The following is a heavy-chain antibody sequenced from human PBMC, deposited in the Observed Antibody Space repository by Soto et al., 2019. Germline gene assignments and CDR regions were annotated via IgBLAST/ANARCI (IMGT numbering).Heavy chain of an antibody. Sequence: GGSLRLSCAASGFTFDDYTMHWVRQAPGKGLEWVSLISWDGGSTYYADSVKGRFTISRDNSKNSLYLQMNSLRTEDTALYYCAKDNDRIQLWSHFDYWGQGTLVTVSS. CDR1: GFTFDDYT. D-gene: IGHD5-18*01. J-gene: IGHJ4*02. CDR2: ISWDGGST. CDR3: AKDNDRIQLWSHFDY. V-gene: IGHV3-43*01.